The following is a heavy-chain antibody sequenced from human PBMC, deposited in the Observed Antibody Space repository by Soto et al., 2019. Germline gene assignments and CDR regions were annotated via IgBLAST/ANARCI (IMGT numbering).Heavy chain of an antibody. CDR3: AKVVAVAGGIDY. J-gene: IGHJ4*02. D-gene: IGHD6-19*01. V-gene: IGHV3-30*18. Sequence: QVQLVESGGGVVQPGRSLRLSCAASGFTFSSYGMHWVRQAPGKGLDWVAVISYDGSNKYYADSVKGRFTISRDNSKNTLYLQMNSLRAEDTAVYYCAKVVAVAGGIDYWGQGTLVTVSS. CDR1: GFTFSSYG. CDR2: ISYDGSNK.